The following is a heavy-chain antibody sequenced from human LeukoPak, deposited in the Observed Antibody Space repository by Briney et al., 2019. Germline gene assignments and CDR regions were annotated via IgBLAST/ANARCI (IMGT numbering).Heavy chain of an antibody. V-gene: IGHV3-43*02. Sequence: GGSLRLSCAASGFTFDDYAMHWVRQAPGKGLEWVSLISGDGGSTYYADSVKGRFTISRDNSKNSLYLQMNSLRTEDTALYYCAKEGEEMATIVDYYGMDVWAKGPRSPSP. CDR1: GFTFDDYA. CDR3: AKEGEEMATIVDYYGMDV. D-gene: IGHD5-24*01. CDR2: ISGDGGST. J-gene: IGHJ6*02.